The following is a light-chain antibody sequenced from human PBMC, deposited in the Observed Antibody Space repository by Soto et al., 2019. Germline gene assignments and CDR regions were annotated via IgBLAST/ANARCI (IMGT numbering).Light chain of an antibody. J-gene: IGLJ1*01. CDR3: SSYTTSNTRQIV. CDR1: SSDVGGYNY. CDR2: DVS. V-gene: IGLV2-14*03. Sequence: QSALTQPASVSGSPGQSINISCTGTSSDVGGYNYVSWYQHHPGKAPKLIIYDVSNRPSGVSNPFSGSKSGNTDSLTISGLQPEDEADYYCSSYTTSNTRQIVFGTGTKVTVL.